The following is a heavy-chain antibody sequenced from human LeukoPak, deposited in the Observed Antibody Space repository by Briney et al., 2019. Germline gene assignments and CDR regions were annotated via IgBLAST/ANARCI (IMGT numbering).Heavy chain of an antibody. J-gene: IGHJ4*02. Sequence: GGSLRLSCAASGFIFNEYAMHWVRQAPGKGLEWVATITHDGNTAYYADSVKGRFTISRDNSKNTVDLQMNSLRAEDTAVYYCTKWSGYGDSWGQGTLVTVSS. D-gene: IGHD5-12*01. CDR1: GFIFNEYA. CDR3: TKWSGYGDS. CDR2: ITHDGNTA. V-gene: IGHV3-30-3*02.